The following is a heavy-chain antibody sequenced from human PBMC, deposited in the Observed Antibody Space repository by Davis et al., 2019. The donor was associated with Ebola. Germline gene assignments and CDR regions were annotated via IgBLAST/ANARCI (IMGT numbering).Heavy chain of an antibody. CDR1: GFTFSSYA. V-gene: IGHV3-30-3*01. Sequence: GESLNISCAASGFTFSSYAMHWVRQAPGKGLEWVAVISYDGSNKYYADSVKGRFTISRDNSKNTLYLQMNSLRAEDTAVYYCARSRGGAKIGYYGMDVWGQGTTVTVSS. CDR2: ISYDGSNK. CDR3: ARSRGGAKIGYYGMDV. J-gene: IGHJ6*02. D-gene: IGHD3-16*01.